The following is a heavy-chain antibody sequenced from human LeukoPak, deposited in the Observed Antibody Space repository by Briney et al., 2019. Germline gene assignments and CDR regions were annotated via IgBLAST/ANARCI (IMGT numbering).Heavy chain of an antibody. CDR3: ARAYNWNDYFDY. CDR2: INPSGGST. J-gene: IGHJ4*02. CDR1: GHTFTSYY. Sequence: ASVKVSCKASGHTFTSYYIHWVRQVPGQGLEWMGIINPSGGSTTYAQKFRGRVTMTRDTSTSTVYMELSSLRSEDTAVYYCARAYNWNDYFDYWGQGTLVTVSS. D-gene: IGHD1-20*01. V-gene: IGHV1-46*01.